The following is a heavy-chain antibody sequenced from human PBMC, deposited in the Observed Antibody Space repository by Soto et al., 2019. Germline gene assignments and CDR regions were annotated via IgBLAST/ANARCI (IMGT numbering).Heavy chain of an antibody. D-gene: IGHD6-13*01. V-gene: IGHV3-53*01. CDR1: GFTVSSNY. Sequence: EVQLVESGGGLIQPGGSLRLSCAASGFTVSSNYMSWVRQAPGKGLEWVSVIYSGGSTYYADSVKGRFTISRDNSKNTLYLQMNSLRAEDTAVYYCARGRVRRIAAAGTGNWFDPWGQGTLVPVSS. J-gene: IGHJ5*02. CDR2: IYSGGST. CDR3: ARGRVRRIAAAGTGNWFDP.